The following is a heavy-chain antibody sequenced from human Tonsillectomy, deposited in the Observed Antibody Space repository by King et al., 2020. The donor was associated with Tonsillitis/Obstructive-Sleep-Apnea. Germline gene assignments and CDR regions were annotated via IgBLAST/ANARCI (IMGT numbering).Heavy chain of an antibody. CDR2: IHINTGNP. CDR3: ARDAPEIFTVAGLDAFDI. D-gene: IGHD6-19*01. J-gene: IGHJ3*02. Sequence: QLVQSGSELKKPGASVKVSCKASGYTFSRYAMNWVRQAPGQGLEWMGWIHINTGNPTYAQGFTGRFVFSVDTSVSTAYLQISSLKAEDTAVYFCARDAPEIFTVAGLDAFDIWGQGTKVTVSS. CDR1: GYTFSRYA. V-gene: IGHV7-4-1*02.